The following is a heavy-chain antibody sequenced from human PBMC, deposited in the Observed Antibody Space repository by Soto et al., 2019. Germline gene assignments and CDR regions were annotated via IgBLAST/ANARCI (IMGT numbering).Heavy chain of an antibody. D-gene: IGHD2-21*02. J-gene: IGHJ5*02. CDR2: IYYSGST. Sequence: QVQLQESGPGLVKPSQTLSLTCTVSGGSISSGDYYWSWIRQPPGKGLEWIGYIYYSGSTYYNPSLNSRVTRSVDTSKSQFSLKLSSVTAADTAVYYCARAYCGGDCYMNWFDPWGQGTLVTVSS. CDR1: GGSISSGDYY. V-gene: IGHV4-30-4*01. CDR3: ARAYCGGDCYMNWFDP.